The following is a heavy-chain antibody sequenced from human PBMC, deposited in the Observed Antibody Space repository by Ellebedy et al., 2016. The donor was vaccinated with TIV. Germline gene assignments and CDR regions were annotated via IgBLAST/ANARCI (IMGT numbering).Heavy chain of an antibody. D-gene: IGHD4-23*01. J-gene: IGHJ6*02. CDR1: GFTFSSYS. V-gene: IGHV3-21*01. CDR3: ANSARWYYYYGMDV. Sequence: GGSLRLSXAASGFTFSSYSMNWVRQAPGKGLEWVSSISSSSSYIYYADSVKGRFTISRDNAKNSLYLQMNSLRAEDTAVYYCANSARWYYYYGMDVWGQGTTVTVSS. CDR2: ISSSSSYI.